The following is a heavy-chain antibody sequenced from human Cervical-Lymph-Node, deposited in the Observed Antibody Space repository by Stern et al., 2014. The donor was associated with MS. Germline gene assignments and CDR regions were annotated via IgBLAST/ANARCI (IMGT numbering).Heavy chain of an antibody. CDR2: INSDGSST. CDR3: VRDNYGTDY. V-gene: IGHV3-74*03. J-gene: IGHJ4*02. Sequence: EVQLVESGGDLVQPGGSLRLSCAASGFIFSNYWMQWVRKAPGKGLVWVSHINSDGSSTTYADSVKGRFTTSRDNAKNTLYLQMDDLRAEDTAVYFCVRDNYGTDYWGQGTLVTVSS. D-gene: IGHD3-16*01. CDR1: GFIFSNYW.